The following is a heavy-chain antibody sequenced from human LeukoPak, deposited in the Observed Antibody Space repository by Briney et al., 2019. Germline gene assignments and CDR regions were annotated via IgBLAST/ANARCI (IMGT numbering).Heavy chain of an antibody. V-gene: IGHV3-23*01. Sequence: PGGSLRLSCAASGFTFSSYAMSWVRQAPGKGLEWVSAIIGSGGSTYYADSVKGRFAISRDNSKNTLYLQMNSLRAEDTAVYYCAKDRGDYYDSSGYPSWYFDYWGQGTLVTVSS. CDR2: IIGSGGST. D-gene: IGHD3-22*01. J-gene: IGHJ4*02. CDR3: AKDRGDYYDSSGYPSWYFDY. CDR1: GFTFSSYA.